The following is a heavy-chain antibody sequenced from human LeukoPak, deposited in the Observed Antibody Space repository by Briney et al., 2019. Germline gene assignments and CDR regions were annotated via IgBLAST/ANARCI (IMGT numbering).Heavy chain of an antibody. J-gene: IGHJ4*02. D-gene: IGHD3-10*01. V-gene: IGHV3-21*04. Sequence: GGSLRLSCAASGFTFSTYSMNWLRLAPGKGLEWVSSISPDSNYKYYVDSVKGRFTISRDNAKSSLYLQMNSLRAEDTAVYYCARDNTRITMVRGVYDYWGQGTLVTVSS. CDR2: ISPDSNYK. CDR3: ARDNTRITMVRGVYDY. CDR1: GFTFSTYS.